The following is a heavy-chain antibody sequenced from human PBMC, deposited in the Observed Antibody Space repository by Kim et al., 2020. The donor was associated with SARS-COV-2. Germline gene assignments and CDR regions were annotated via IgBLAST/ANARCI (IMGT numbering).Heavy chain of an antibody. J-gene: IGHJ6*02. D-gene: IGHD3-10*01. Sequence: ASVKVSCKASGYTFTGYYIHWVRQSPGQGLEWMGWINPSSGGTNFAQKFQGWVTMTRDTSITTAYMEISRLMSDDTAVYYCAKDMDSTSKYYSFYGVDVWGQGTTVTVSS. CDR2: INPSSGGT. CDR3: AKDMDSTSKYYSFYGVDV. V-gene: IGHV1-2*04. CDR1: GYTFTGYY.